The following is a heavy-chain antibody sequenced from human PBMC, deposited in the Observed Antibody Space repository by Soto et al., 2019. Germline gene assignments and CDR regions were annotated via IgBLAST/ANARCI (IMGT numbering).Heavy chain of an antibody. CDR3: AKDSTYYDILPGYSHGWFDP. V-gene: IGHV3-23*01. J-gene: IGHJ5*02. D-gene: IGHD3-9*01. Sequence: GGSLRLSCAASGFTFSSYAMSWVRQAPGKGLEWVSAISGSGGSTYYADSVKGRFTISRDNSKNTLYLQMNSLRAEDTAVYYCAKDSTYYDILPGYSHGWFDPWGQGTLVTVSS. CDR2: ISGSGGST. CDR1: GFTFSSYA.